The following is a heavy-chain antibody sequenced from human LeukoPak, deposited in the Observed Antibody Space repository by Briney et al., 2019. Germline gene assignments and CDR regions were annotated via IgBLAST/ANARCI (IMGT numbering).Heavy chain of an antibody. V-gene: IGHV4-59*01. Sequence: SETLSLTCTVSGGSISSYYWSWIRQPPGKGLEWIGYIYYSGSTNYNPSLKSRVTISLDTSKNQFSLKVNSVTAADTAVYYYARSELLWFGGVNSGFDYWGQGTLVTVSS. J-gene: IGHJ4*02. CDR3: ARSELLWFGGVNSGFDY. CDR1: GGSISSYY. CDR2: IYYSGST. D-gene: IGHD3-10*01.